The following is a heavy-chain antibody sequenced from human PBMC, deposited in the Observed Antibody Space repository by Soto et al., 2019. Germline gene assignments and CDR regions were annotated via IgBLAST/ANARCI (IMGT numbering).Heavy chain of an antibody. J-gene: IGHJ4*02. CDR2: ISSGSNSI. Sequence: PGGSLRLSCAASGFSFSSYNMIWVRQAPGGGLEWVSFISSGSNSIYYAASVQGRFTISRDNAKNSLFLQMNSLRAEDTGLYYCARAFAGTSSSDYWGQGTLVTVSS. D-gene: IGHD6-13*01. CDR1: GFSFSSYN. CDR3: ARAFAGTSSSDY. V-gene: IGHV3-21*01.